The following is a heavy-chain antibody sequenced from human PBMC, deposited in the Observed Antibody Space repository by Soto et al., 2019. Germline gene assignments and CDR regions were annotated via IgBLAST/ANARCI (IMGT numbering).Heavy chain of an antibody. CDR2: IYYSGST. Sequence: QLQLQESGPRLVKPSETLSLTCSVSGGSISSSSYSWGWIRQPPGKGLEWIGTIYYSGSTHFNPSLEWRVAISADTPNNQLSLRLSSVTAADTAVYYCGRQPGHCGSTTCFGYYSVDVWGQGTTVTVS. D-gene: IGHD2-2*01. CDR1: GGSISSSSYS. V-gene: IGHV4-39*01. CDR3: GRQPGHCGSTTCFGYYSVDV. J-gene: IGHJ6*02.